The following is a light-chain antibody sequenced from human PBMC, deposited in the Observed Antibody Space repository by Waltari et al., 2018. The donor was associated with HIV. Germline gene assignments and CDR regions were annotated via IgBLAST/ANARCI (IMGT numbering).Light chain of an antibody. V-gene: IGLV3-27*01. CDR3: YSAADNNLAV. Sequence: SSELTQPSSVSVSPGQPARITCSGYLLAKKYARWFQQRPGQAPILVIYKDSERPSGIPERFSGSSSGTTVTLTISGAQVGDEADYYCYSAADNNLAVFGRGTKLTVL. J-gene: IGLJ3*02. CDR1: LLAKKY. CDR2: KDS.